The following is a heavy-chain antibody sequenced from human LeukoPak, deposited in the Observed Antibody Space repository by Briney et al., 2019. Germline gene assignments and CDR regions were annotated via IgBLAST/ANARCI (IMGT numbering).Heavy chain of an antibody. D-gene: IGHD6-13*01. V-gene: IGHV3-48*01. Sequence: GGSLRLSCAASGFTFSSYSMNWVRQAPGKGLEWVSYISSSSSTIYYADSVKGRFTISRDNAKNSLYLQMNSLRAEDTAVYYCARDGAKQQLADAFDIWGQGTMVTVSS. CDR3: ARDGAKQQLADAFDI. CDR1: GFTFSSYS. J-gene: IGHJ3*02. CDR2: ISSSSSTI.